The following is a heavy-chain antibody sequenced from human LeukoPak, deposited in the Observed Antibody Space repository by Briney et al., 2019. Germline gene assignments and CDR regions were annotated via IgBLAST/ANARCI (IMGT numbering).Heavy chain of an antibody. CDR1: GYSFTNYW. CDR3: ARLGIAVAGSSDYGMDV. CDR2: IYPGDSDT. Sequence: GESLKISCKGSGYSFTNYWMGWVRQVPGKGLEWMGSIYPGDSDTRYSPSFQGQVTISADKSISTAYLQWSSMKASDTAMYYCARLGIAVAGSSDYGMDVWGQGTTVTVSS. V-gene: IGHV5-51*01. D-gene: IGHD6-19*01. J-gene: IGHJ6*02.